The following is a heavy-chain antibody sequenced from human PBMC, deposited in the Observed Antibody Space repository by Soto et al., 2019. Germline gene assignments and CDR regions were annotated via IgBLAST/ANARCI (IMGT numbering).Heavy chain of an antibody. CDR2: ISGSGGST. V-gene: IGHV3-23*01. CDR3: AKRSGSYYGMNDY. CDR1: GFTFSSYA. J-gene: IGHJ4*02. D-gene: IGHD1-26*01. Sequence: GGSLRLSCAASGFTFSSYAMSWVRQAPGKGLEWVSAISGSGGSTYYADSVKGRFTISRDNSKNTLDVQRNSLRAEETAVYYCAKRSGSYYGMNDYWGQGTLVTVSS.